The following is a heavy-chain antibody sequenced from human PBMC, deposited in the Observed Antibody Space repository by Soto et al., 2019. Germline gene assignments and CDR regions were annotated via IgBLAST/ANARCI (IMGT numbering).Heavy chain of an antibody. V-gene: IGHV3-23*01. CDR3: TTDGGVSHYPLFWA. CDR1: GFPFSSYV. D-gene: IGHD3-3*01. J-gene: IGHJ5*02. CDR2: ISGGGSNT. Sequence: PGGSLRLSCAASGFPFSSYVMSWVRQAPGKGLEWVSGISGGGSNTFYADSVKGRFSIYRDDSRTTVYLQMNSLRTEDTAVYHCTTDGGVSHYPLFWAWGQGTLVTVSS.